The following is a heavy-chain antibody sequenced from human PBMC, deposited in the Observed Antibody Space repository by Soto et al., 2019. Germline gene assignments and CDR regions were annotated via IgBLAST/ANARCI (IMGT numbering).Heavy chain of an antibody. CDR1: GYSFPTFW. V-gene: IGHV5-51*01. D-gene: IGHD3-16*01. J-gene: IGHJ6*02. CDR2: IYPGDSDT. CDR3: ARRGRNAYYNMDV. Sequence: GESLKISCKGSGYSFPTFWIGWVRQMPGKGLEWMGVIYPGDSDTRYSPSFQGQVTMSADRSISTAYLQWTSLKASDTAIYYCARRGRNAYYNMDVWGQGTTVTVSS.